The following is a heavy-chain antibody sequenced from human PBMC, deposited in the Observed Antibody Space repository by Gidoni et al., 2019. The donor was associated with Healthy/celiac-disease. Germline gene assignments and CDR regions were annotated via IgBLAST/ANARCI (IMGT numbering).Heavy chain of an antibody. D-gene: IGHD3-22*01. Sequence: QVQLQQWGAGLLKPSATLSLTCAVYGGSFSGYYWSWIRQPPGKGLEWIGEINHSGSTNYNPSLKSRVTISVDTSKNQFSLKLSSVTAADTAVYYCARTPPPASGYYDSSGPFDYWGQGTLVTVSS. J-gene: IGHJ4*02. CDR2: INHSGST. CDR1: GGSFSGYY. CDR3: ARTPPPASGYYDSSGPFDY. V-gene: IGHV4-34*01.